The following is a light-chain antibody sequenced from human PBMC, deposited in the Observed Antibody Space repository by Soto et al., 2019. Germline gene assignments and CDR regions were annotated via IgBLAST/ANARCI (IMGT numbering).Light chain of an antibody. CDR1: SSNIGNNF. CDR3: STWDASLSGWV. CDR2: SDD. J-gene: IGLJ7*01. Sequence: QSVLTQPPSASGTPGQKVTISCSGASSNIGNNFVSWYQQVPGTAPKLLIYSDDQRPSGVPDRVSGSKSGTSASLAISGLRSEDEADYYCSTWDASLSGWVFGGGTQLTVL. V-gene: IGLV1-47*02.